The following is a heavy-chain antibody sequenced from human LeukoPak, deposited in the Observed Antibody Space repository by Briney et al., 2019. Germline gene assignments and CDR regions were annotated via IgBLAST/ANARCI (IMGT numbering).Heavy chain of an antibody. CDR3: ARGAVGSTPHVAFDI. CDR1: GYSISSGYY. D-gene: IGHD1-26*01. V-gene: IGHV4-38-2*02. Sequence: PSETLSLTCTVSGYSISSGYYWGWIQQPPGKGLEWIGSIYHSGSTYYNPSLKSRVTISVDTSKNQFPLRLSSVTAADTAVYYCARGAVGSTPHVAFDIWGQGTMVTVSS. J-gene: IGHJ3*02. CDR2: IYHSGST.